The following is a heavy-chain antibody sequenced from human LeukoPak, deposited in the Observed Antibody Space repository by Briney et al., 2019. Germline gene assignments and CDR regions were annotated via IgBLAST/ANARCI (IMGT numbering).Heavy chain of an antibody. Sequence: GGSLRLSCAASGFTFSSSGMHWVRQAPGKGLEWVAFISYDGSNRYYADSVKGRFTISTDNSKNTLYLQINSLRAEDTAVYYCAKETRGSYSDYWGQGTLVTVSS. CDR1: GFTFSSSG. V-gene: IGHV3-30*02. CDR3: AKETRGSYSDY. D-gene: IGHD5-12*01. J-gene: IGHJ4*02. CDR2: ISYDGSNR.